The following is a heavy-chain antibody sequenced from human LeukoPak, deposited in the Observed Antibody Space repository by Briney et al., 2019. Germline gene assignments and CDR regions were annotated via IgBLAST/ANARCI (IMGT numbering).Heavy chain of an antibody. CDR1: GYTFTGYY. CDR2: INPNSGGT. J-gene: IGHJ1*01. Sequence: GASVKVSCMASGYTFTGYYMHWVRQAPGQGLEWMGWINPNSGGTNYQGRVTMTRDTSISTAYMVLSRLRSDDTAVYYCARGIYDSSDFEYFQHWGQGTLVTVSS. D-gene: IGHD3-22*01. V-gene: IGHV1-2*02. CDR3: ARGIYDSSDFEYFQH.